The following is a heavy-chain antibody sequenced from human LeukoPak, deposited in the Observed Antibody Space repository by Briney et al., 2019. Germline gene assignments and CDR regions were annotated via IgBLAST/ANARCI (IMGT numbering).Heavy chain of an antibody. V-gene: IGHV1-24*01. J-gene: IGHJ3*02. D-gene: IGHD2-15*01. CDR2: FDPEDGET. CDR3: ATDGQSSGAIDAFDI. Sequence: ASVKVSCKVSGYTLTELSMHWVRQAPGKGLEWMGGFDPEDGETIYAQEFQGRVTMTEDTSTDTAYMELSSLRSEDTAVYYCATDGQSSGAIDAFDIWGQGTMVTVSS. CDR1: GYTLTELS.